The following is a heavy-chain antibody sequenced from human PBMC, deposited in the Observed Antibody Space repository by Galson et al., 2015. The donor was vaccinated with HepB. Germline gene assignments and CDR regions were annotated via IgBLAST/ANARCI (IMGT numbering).Heavy chain of an antibody. CDR2: IQQHASEK. J-gene: IGHJ3*02. D-gene: IGHD3-10*01. V-gene: IGHV3-7*01. Sequence: SLRLSCAASGFTFSDSWMNWVRQAPGQGLEWVANIQQHASEKHYVDSVKGRFTISRDNAKNSLYLHMNSLRAEAAAIYYCARAVYYGSGSDAFDMWGQGTMVTVSS. CDR1: GFTFSDSW. CDR3: ARAVYYGSGSDAFDM.